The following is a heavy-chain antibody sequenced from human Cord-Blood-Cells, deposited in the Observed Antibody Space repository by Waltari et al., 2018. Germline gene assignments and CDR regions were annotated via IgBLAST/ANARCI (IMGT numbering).Heavy chain of an antibody. Sequence: QVQLVQSGDEVKKPGSSVKVSCKASGGTFSSYAISWVRQGPGQGLEWMGGIIPIFGTANYAQKFQGRGTITAEESTSTAYMGLSSLRSEDTAVYYCASWGYYGSYYYYGMDVWGQGTTVTVSS. J-gene: IGHJ6*02. V-gene: IGHV1-69*01. D-gene: IGHD3-10*01. CDR1: GGTFSSYA. CDR3: ASWGYYGSYYYYGMDV. CDR2: IIPIFGTA.